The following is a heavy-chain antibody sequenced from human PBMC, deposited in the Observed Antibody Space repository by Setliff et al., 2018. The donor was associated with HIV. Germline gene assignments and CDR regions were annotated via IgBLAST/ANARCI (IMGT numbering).Heavy chain of an antibody. Sequence: SETLSLTCTVSGVSISSGSYFWTWIRQPAGKGLEWIGRIYTSGSTNYNPSLKSRVTISVDTSKNQFSLKLSSVTAADTAVYYCARDAQWDSYGLDYWGQGTLVTVSS. D-gene: IGHD5-18*01. CDR3: ARDAQWDSYGLDY. CDR1: GVSISSGSYF. CDR2: IYTSGST. J-gene: IGHJ4*02. V-gene: IGHV4-61*02.